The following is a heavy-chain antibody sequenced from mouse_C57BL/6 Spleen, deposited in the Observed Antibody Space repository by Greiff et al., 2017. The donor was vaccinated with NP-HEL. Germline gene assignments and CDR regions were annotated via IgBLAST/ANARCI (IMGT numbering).Heavy chain of an antibody. CDR3: AREDY. CDR1: GYSITSGYY. V-gene: IGHV3-6*01. J-gene: IGHJ2*01. CDR2: ISYDGSN. Sequence: EVQLQESGPGLVKPSPSLSLTCSVTGYSITSGYYWNWIRQFPGNKLEWMGYISYDGSNNYNPSLKNRISITRDTSKNQFFLKLNSVTTEDTATYYCAREDYWGQGTTLTVSS.